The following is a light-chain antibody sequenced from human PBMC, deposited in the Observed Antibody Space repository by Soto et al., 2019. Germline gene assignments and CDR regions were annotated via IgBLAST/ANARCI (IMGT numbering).Light chain of an antibody. J-gene: IGKJ2*01. Sequence: EIVLTQSPGTLSLSPGERATLSCRASQSVSSSYLAWYQQKPGQAPRLLIYGASSRATGIPDRFSGSGSGTDFTLTISRLEPEDXAVYYCQQYGSSYTFGQGTKLEIK. V-gene: IGKV3-20*01. CDR3: QQYGSSYT. CDR2: GAS. CDR1: QSVSSSY.